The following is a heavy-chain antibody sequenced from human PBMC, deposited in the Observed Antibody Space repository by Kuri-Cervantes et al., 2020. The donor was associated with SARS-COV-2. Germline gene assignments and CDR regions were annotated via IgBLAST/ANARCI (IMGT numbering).Heavy chain of an antibody. CDR1: GFTFSSYG. Sequence: LSLTCAASGFTFSSYGMHWVRQAPGKGLEWVAVISYDGSNKYYADSVKGRFTISRDNSKNTLYLQMNSLRAEDTAVYYCAKDGPDSGSYLFDYWGQGTLVTVSS. D-gene: IGHD1-26*01. V-gene: IGHV3-30*18. CDR3: AKDGPDSGSYLFDY. J-gene: IGHJ4*02. CDR2: ISYDGSNK.